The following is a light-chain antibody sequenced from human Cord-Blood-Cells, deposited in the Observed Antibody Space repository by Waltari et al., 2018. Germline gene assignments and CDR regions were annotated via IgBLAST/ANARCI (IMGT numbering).Light chain of an antibody. CDR3: QQCYSTPYT. J-gene: IGKJ2*01. Sequence: DIQMTQSPSSLSASVGDRVTITCRASQSISSYLNWYQQKPGKAPKLLIYAASSLQSGVPYRFSGSGSGTDFTLTISSLQPEDFATYYCQQCYSTPYTFGQGTKLEIK. CDR1: QSISSY. V-gene: IGKV1-39*01. CDR2: AAS.